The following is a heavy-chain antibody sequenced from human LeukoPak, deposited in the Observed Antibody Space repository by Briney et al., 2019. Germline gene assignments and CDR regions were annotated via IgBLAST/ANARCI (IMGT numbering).Heavy chain of an antibody. J-gene: IGHJ4*02. V-gene: IGHV4-34*01. CDR3: ARDHSGWFDY. D-gene: IGHD6-19*01. CDR1: GGSFSGYY. Sequence: SETLSLTCAVYGGSFSGYYWSWIRQPPGKGLEWIGEINHSGSTNYNPSLKSRVTISVDTSKNQFSLKLSSVTAADTAVYYCARDHSGWFDYWGQGTLVTVSS. CDR2: INHSGST.